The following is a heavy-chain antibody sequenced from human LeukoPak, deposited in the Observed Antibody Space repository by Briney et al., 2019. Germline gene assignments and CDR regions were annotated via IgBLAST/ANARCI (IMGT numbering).Heavy chain of an antibody. CDR2: ISAYNGNT. D-gene: IGHD3-22*01. CDR3: ARSGGYYDSSGYYYLDY. Sequence: ASVKVSCKASGYTFTSYGISWVRQAPGQGLEWMGCISAYNGNTNYAQKLQGRVTMTTDTSTSTAYMELRSLRSDDTAVYYCARSGGYYDSSGYYYLDYWGQGTLVTVSS. CDR1: GYTFTSYG. J-gene: IGHJ4*02. V-gene: IGHV1-18*01.